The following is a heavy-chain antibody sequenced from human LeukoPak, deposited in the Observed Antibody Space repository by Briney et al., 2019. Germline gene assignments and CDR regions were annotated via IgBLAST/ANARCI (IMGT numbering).Heavy chain of an antibody. J-gene: IGHJ5*01. Sequence: GGSLRLSCAASGFTFSNYGMHWVRQAPGKGLDWVAGIRYDRNEELYADSVRGRFTISRDNSRNILYLQMNSLSPEDTATYYCTPENDPSGKMGRFDPWGQGTLVTVSS. CDR3: TPENDPSGKMGRFDP. CDR2: IRYDRNEE. V-gene: IGHV3-33*01. CDR1: GFTFSNYG. D-gene: IGHD3-10*01.